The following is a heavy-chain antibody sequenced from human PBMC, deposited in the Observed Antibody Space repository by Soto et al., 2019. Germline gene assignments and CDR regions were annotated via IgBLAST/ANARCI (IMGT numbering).Heavy chain of an antibody. J-gene: IGHJ4*02. Sequence: QVQLVQSGAEEKKPGASVKVSCKASGYTFTSYAMHWVRQAPGQRLEWMGWINAGNGNTKHSQKFQGRVTITRHTSASTAYTELSGLRSDGTAVYYCARSIVVVTALDYWGQGTLVTVS. D-gene: IGHD2-21*02. V-gene: IGHV1-3*05. CDR3: ARSIVVVTALDY. CDR1: GYTFTSYA. CDR2: INAGNGNT.